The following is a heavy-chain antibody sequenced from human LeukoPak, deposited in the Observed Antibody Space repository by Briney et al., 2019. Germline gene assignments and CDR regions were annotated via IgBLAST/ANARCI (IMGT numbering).Heavy chain of an antibody. CDR2: ISYDGSNK. D-gene: IGHD2-21*02. CDR3: AKDGAGVTADASDI. CDR1: GFTFSSYG. Sequence: PGGSLRLSCAASGFTFSSYGMHWVRQAPGKGLEWVAVISYDGSNKYYADSVKGRFTISRDNSKNTLYLQMNSLRAEDTAVYYCAKDGAGVTADASDIWGQGTMVTVSS. V-gene: IGHV3-30*18. J-gene: IGHJ3*02.